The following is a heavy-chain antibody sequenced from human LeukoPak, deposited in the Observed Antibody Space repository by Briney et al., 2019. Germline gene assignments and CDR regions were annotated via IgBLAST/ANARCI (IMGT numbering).Heavy chain of an antibody. V-gene: IGHV1-69*04. CDR1: GGTFSSYA. J-gene: IGHJ4*02. CDR3: ARERDCSSTSCYSNFDY. D-gene: IGHD2-2*02. Sequence: SVKVSCKASGGTFSSYAISWVRQAPGQGLEWMGRIIPILGIANYAQKFQGRVTITADESTNTAYMELSSLRSEDTAVYYCARERDCSSTSCYSNFDYWGQGTLVTVSS. CDR2: IIPILGIA.